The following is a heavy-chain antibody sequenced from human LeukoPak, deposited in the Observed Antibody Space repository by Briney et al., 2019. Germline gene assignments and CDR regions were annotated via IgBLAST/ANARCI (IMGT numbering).Heavy chain of an antibody. V-gene: IGHV4-59*01. CDR3: ARGHDFYCSGDSCYRSFDY. CDR1: GGSISSYF. J-gene: IGHJ4*02. Sequence: SETLSLTCTVSGGSISSYFWGWIRQPPGKGLEGIGYIYNSGNTNYNPSLKSRVTISVDTSKNQFSLKLSSVTAADTALYYCARGHDFYCSGDSCYRSFDYWGQGTLVTVSS. CDR2: IYNSGNT. D-gene: IGHD2-15*01.